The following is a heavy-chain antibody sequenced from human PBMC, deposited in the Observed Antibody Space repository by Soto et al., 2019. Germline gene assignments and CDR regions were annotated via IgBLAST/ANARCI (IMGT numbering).Heavy chain of an antibody. CDR2: IYPGDHET. D-gene: IGHD6-13*01. V-gene: IGHV5-51*01. CDR1: GYTFSNFW. J-gene: IGHJ4*02. CDR3: ARSPRSSPYFDY. Sequence: PGESLKITCQSSGYTFSNFWIGWLRQLPGKGLEWMRIIYPGDHETRYSPSFHGKVTISADRSINTAYLQWNSLEASDTAFYFCARSPRSSPYFDYLGQGALVTVSS.